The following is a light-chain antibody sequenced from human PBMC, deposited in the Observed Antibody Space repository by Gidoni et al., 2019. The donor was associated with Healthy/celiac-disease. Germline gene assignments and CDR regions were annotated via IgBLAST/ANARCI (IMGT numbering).Light chain of an antibody. V-gene: IGKV1-39*01. J-gene: IGKJ1*01. CDR1: QSIISY. Sequence: DIQMTQSPSSPSASVGDRVTTTCRASQSIISYLNWYQQKPGKAPKLLIYAASSLQSGVPSRFSGSGSGTDFTLTISSLQPEDFAIYYCQQSYSTLWTFGQGTKVEIK. CDR2: AAS. CDR3: QQSYSTLWT.